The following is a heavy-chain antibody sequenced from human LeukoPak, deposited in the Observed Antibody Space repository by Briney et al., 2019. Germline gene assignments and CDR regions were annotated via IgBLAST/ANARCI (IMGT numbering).Heavy chain of an antibody. Sequence: GSLRLSCAASGFTFSSYAMSWVRQAPGKGLEWVSAISGSGGSTYYADSVKGRFTISRDNSKNTLYLQMNSLRAEDTAVYYCGGGSSFPYYYYYMDVWGKGTTVTVSS. CDR2: ISGSGGST. CDR3: GGGSSFPYYYYYMDV. J-gene: IGHJ6*03. CDR1: GFTFSSYA. V-gene: IGHV3-23*01. D-gene: IGHD6-6*01.